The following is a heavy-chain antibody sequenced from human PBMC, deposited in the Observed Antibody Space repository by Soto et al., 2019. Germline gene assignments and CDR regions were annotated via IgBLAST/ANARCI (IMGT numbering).Heavy chain of an antibody. CDR3: ARAAVTHERYHYGMDV. CDR2: IYYSGST. D-gene: IGHD4-17*01. Sequence: SETLSLTCTVSGGSINSNSYYWGWIRQPPGKGLEWIGNIYYSGSTYYNPSLKSRVTISVDTSKNQFSLRLTSVTAADTAVYYCARAAVTHERYHYGMDVWGQGTTVTVSS. J-gene: IGHJ6*02. V-gene: IGHV4-39*07. CDR1: GGSINSNSYY.